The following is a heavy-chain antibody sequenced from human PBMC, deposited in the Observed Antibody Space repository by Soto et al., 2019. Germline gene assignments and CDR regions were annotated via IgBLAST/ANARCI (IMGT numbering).Heavy chain of an antibody. D-gene: IGHD2-15*01. Sequence: EVQLVESGGGLDKHGGSLRLSCAASGFSFSKYSMNWVRQAPGKGLEWVSSINDRSNYIYYADSVKGRFTISRDNAINSLYLQMNSLRPDDTAVYYCANFPSCSSSTCLDYLGRGTLVRVSS. V-gene: IGHV3-21*06. CDR1: GFSFSKYS. CDR2: INDRSNYI. J-gene: IGHJ4*02. CDR3: ANFPSCSSSTCLDY.